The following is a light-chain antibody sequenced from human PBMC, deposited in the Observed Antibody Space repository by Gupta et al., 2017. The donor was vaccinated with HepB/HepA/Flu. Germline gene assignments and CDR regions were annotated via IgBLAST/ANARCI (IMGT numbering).Light chain of an antibody. CDR2: EVS. V-gene: IGLV2-23*02. CDR1: SSDVGSYNL. CDR3: CSHAGSTTYVV. Sequence: SARTQPASVSGSPGQPITTSCTGTSSDVGSYNLVSWYQQHPGKAPQLMIYEVSKRPSGVSIRFSGSKSGNTASLTISGLQADDEAEYYCCSHAGSTTYVVFGGGTKLTVL. J-gene: IGLJ2*01.